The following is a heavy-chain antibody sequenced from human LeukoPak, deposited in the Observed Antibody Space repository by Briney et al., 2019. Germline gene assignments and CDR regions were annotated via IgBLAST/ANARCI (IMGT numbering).Heavy chain of an antibody. Sequence: ASVKVSCKASGFTFSAYYMNWVRQAPGQGLEWMGRINSNTGGTNYAQKFQGRVTMTRDTSISTAYMELSRLRSDDTAVYYCARNAREEYGDYSYFDPWGQGTLVSVSS. CDR2: INSNTGGT. D-gene: IGHD4-17*01. CDR3: ARNAREEYGDYSYFDP. V-gene: IGHV1-2*06. CDR1: GFTFSAYY. J-gene: IGHJ5*02.